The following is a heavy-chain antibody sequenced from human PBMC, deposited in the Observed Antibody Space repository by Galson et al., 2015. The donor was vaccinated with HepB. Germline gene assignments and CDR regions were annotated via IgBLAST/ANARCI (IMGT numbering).Heavy chain of an antibody. J-gene: IGHJ5*02. Sequence: SVKVSCKASGYAFTSYYMHWVRQAPGQGLEWMGIINPSGGSTSYAQKFQGRVTMTRDTSTSTVYMELSSLRSEDTAVYYCARGDCSGGSCQNHWGQGTLVTVSS. CDR1: GYAFTSYY. V-gene: IGHV1-46*01. CDR3: ARGDCSGGSCQNH. CDR2: INPSGGST. D-gene: IGHD2-15*01.